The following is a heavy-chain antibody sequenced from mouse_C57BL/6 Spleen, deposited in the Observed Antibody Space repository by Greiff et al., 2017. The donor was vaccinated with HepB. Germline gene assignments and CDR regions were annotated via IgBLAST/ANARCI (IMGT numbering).Heavy chain of an antibody. Sequence: VQLKESGPELVKPGASVKIPCKASGYTFTDYNMDWVKQSHGKSLEWIGDINPNNGGTIYNQKFKGKATLTVDKSSSTAYMELRSLTSEDTAVYYCARPVYYGNPSYAMDYWGQGTSVTVSS. D-gene: IGHD2-1*01. J-gene: IGHJ4*01. CDR1: GYTFTDYN. V-gene: IGHV1-18*01. CDR2: INPNNGGT. CDR3: ARPVYYGNPSYAMDY.